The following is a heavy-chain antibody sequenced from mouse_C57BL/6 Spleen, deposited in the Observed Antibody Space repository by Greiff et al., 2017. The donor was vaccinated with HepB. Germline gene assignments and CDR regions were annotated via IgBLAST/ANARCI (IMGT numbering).Heavy chain of an antibody. CDR3: ARTPLYYYGSLYYFDD. D-gene: IGHD1-1*01. CDR1: GYTFTGYW. CDR2: ILPGSGST. Sequence: VQLVESGAELMKPGASVKLSCKATGYTFTGYWIEWVKQRPGHGLEWIGEILPGSGSTNYNEKFKGKATFTADTSSNTAYMQLSSLTTEDSAIYDCARTPLYYYGSLYYFDDWGQGTTLTVSS. J-gene: IGHJ2*01. V-gene: IGHV1-9*01.